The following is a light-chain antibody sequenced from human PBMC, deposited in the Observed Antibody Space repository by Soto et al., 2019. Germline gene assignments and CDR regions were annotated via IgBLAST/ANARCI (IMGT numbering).Light chain of an antibody. CDR3: QQYDSSLWT. CDR2: AAS. V-gene: IGKV3-20*01. J-gene: IGKJ1*01. Sequence: EIVLTQSPGTLSLSPGERATLSCMASQSVTRSNLAWYQQKPGQAPRLLIYAASSRATGIPDRFSGSGSGTDVTLTISRLEPEDFAVYYCQQYDSSLWTFGQGTKGES. CDR1: QSVTRSN.